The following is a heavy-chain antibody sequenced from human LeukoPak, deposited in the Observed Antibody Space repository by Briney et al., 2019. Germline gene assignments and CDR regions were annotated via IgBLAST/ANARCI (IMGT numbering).Heavy chain of an antibody. D-gene: IGHD6-13*01. Sequence: ASVKVSCKASGYTFTGYYMHWVRQAPGQGLEWMGRINPNSGGTNYAQKFQGRVTMTRDTSISTACMELSRLRSDDTAVYYCARDRGYSSSWYHIDYWGQGTLVTVSS. CDR3: ARDRGYSSSWYHIDY. V-gene: IGHV1-2*06. CDR2: INPNSGGT. J-gene: IGHJ4*02. CDR1: GYTFTGYY.